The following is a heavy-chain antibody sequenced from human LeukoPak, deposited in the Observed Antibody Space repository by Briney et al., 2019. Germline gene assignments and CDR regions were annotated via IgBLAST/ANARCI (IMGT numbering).Heavy chain of an antibody. V-gene: IGHV3-30-3*01. J-gene: IGHJ4*01. CDR3: ARLWGTIGTPMYYFDS. CDR2: ISNDGDTE. CDR1: GFTFTAYA. D-gene: IGHD1-1*01. Sequence: GGSLRLSCAASGFTFTAYAMHWVRQGPGKGLEWVSFISNDGDTEYYADSVKGRFTVSRDNSKYMMFLQMNSLRPEDTAVYYCARLWGTIGTPMYYFDSWGHGTLVTVSS.